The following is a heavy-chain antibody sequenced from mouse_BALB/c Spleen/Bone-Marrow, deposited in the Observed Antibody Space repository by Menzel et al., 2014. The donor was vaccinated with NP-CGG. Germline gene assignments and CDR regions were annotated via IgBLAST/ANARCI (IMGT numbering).Heavy chain of an antibody. V-gene: IGHV3-6*02. D-gene: IGHD2-13*01. CDR3: SRGGDYFFDY. J-gene: IGHJ2*01. CDR2: ISYDDSN. Sequence: DSGPGLVKPSQSLSLTCSVTGYPIXSGYYWNWIRQFPGNKLEWMGYISYDDSNNYNPSLKNRISITRDTSKNQFFLKLNSVTTEDTATYYCSRGGDYFFDYWGQGTTLTVSS. CDR1: GYPIXSGYY.